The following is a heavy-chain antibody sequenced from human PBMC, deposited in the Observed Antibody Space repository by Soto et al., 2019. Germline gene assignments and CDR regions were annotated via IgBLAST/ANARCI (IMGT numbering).Heavy chain of an antibody. V-gene: IGHV3-74*01. CDR1: GFNFSNHW. J-gene: IGHJ5*02. D-gene: IGHD2-21*02. CDR2: ITSDGKSK. CDR3: ARESGDWPLNWFDP. Sequence: VGSLRLSCAASGFNFSNHWMHWVRQRPAEGLVWVSRITSDGKSKAYAESVKGRFAISRDNAKNTLYLQMNGLTAEDTAAYYCARESGDWPLNWFDPWGQGTLVTVSS.